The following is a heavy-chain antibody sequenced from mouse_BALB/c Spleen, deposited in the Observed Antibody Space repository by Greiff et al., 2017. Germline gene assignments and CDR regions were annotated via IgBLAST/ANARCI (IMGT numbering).Heavy chain of an antibody. CDR1: GFTFSSYA. D-gene: IGHD2-3*01. Sequence: DVKLQESGGGLVKPGGSLKLSCAASGFTFSSYAMSWVRQSPEKRLEWVAEISSGGSYTYYPDTVTGRFTISRDNAKNTLYLEMSSLRSEDTAMYYCARDRDDFYAMDYWGQGTSVTVSS. CDR2: ISSGGSYT. V-gene: IGHV5-9-4*01. CDR3: ARDRDDFYAMDY. J-gene: IGHJ4*01.